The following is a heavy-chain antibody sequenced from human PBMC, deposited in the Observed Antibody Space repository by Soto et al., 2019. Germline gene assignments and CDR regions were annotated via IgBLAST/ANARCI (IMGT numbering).Heavy chain of an antibody. V-gene: IGHV3-30-3*01. CDR3: ARDLSYSNRYYGMDV. J-gene: IGHJ6*02. Sequence: GGSLRLSCAASGFTFSDYAFHWVRQAPVKGLEWVAVISYDGSNKYYADSVKGRFTISRDNSKNTLYLQMNSLRAEDTAVYYCARDLSYSNRYYGMDVWGQGTTVTVSS. CDR2: ISYDGSNK. D-gene: IGHD4-4*01. CDR1: GFTFSDYA.